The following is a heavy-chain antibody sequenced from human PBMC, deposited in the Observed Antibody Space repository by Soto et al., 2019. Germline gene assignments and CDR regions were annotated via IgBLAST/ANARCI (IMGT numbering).Heavy chain of an antibody. CDR1: GGTFSSYA. Sequence: GASVKVSCKASGGTFSSYAISWVRQAPGQGLEWMGGIIPIFGTANYAQKFQGRVTITADESTSTAYMELSSLRSEDTAVYYCARGLRESYHYYGMDVWGQGTTVTVSS. V-gene: IGHV1-69*13. D-gene: IGHD3-10*01. J-gene: IGHJ6*02. CDR3: ARGLRESYHYYGMDV. CDR2: IIPIFGTA.